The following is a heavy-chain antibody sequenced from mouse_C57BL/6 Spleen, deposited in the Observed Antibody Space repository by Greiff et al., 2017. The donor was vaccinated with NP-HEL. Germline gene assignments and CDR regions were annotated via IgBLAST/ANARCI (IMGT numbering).Heavy chain of an antibody. D-gene: IGHD2-2*01. J-gene: IGHJ2*01. CDR2: ISYDGSN. V-gene: IGHV3-6*01. CDR3: ARGIYYGYDGKAFDY. CDR1: GYSITSGYY. Sequence: DVKLQESGPGLVKPSQSLSLTCSVTGYSITSGYYWNWIRQFPGNKLEWMGYISYDGSNKYNPSFKNRISITRDTSKNQFFLKLKSVTTEDTATYYCARGIYYGYDGKAFDYWGQGTTLTVSS.